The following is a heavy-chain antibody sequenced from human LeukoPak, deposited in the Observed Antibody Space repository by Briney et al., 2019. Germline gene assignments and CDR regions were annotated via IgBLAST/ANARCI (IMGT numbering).Heavy chain of an antibody. J-gene: IGHJ4*02. V-gene: IGHV1-2*02. Sequence: ASVKVSCKASGDTFTTYAIIWVRQAPGQGLEWMGWINPNSGGTNYAQKFQGRVTMTRDTSISTAYMELSRLRSDDTAVYYCARGFSARPHYWGQGTLVTVSS. CDR2: INPNSGGT. CDR1: GDTFTTYA. D-gene: IGHD6-6*01. CDR3: ARGFSARPHY.